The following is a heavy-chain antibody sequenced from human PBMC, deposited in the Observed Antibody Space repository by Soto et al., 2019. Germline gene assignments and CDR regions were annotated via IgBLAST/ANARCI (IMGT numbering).Heavy chain of an antibody. CDR1: GGSISSYY. CDR2: IYYSGST. Sequence: QVQLQESGPGLVKPSETLSLTCTVSGGSISSYYWSWIRQPPGKGLEWIGYIYYSGSTNYNPSLKRRVNISVDTSKNQVSLKLSSVTAADTAVYYCARRYGSSFDIWGQGTKVTVSS. J-gene: IGHJ3*02. D-gene: IGHD3-10*01. V-gene: IGHV4-59*08. CDR3: ARRYGSSFDI.